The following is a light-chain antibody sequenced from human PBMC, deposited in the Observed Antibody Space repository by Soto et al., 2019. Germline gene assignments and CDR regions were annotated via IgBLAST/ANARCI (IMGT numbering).Light chain of an antibody. Sequence: QSALTQPASVYGSPGQSITISCTGTSSDVGGYNYVSWYQQNPGKAPKLMIYEVSNRPSGVSNRFSGSKSGNTASLTISWLQAEDEPDYYCSSYTSSSIDDVFGTGTKVTVL. CDR3: SSYTSSSIDDV. CDR2: EVS. CDR1: SSDVGGYNY. J-gene: IGLJ1*01. V-gene: IGLV2-14*01.